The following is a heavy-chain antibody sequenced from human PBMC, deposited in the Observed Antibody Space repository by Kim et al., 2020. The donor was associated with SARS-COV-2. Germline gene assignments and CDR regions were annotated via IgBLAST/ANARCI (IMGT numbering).Heavy chain of an antibody. D-gene: IGHD4-17*01. CDR1: GFTVSSNY. J-gene: IGHJ4*02. CDR2: IYSGGST. V-gene: IGHV3-53*01. CDR3: ARDPTPTVTTNDYFDY. Sequence: GGSLRLSCAASGFTVSSNYMSWVRQAPGKGLEWVSVIYSGGSTYYADSVKGRFTISRDHSKNTLYLQMNSLRAEDTAVYYCARDPTPTVTTNDYFDYWGQGTLVTVSS.